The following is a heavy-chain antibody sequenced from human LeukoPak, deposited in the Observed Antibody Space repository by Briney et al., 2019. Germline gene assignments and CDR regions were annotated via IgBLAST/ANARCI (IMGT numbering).Heavy chain of an antibody. CDR2: IYWDDDK. Sequence: SGPTLVKSTQTLTLTCTFSGFSLSTSGVGVGWIRQPPGQALEWLTVIYWDDDKRYNPSLKSRLTVTKDVSKSQVVLTLTNVDPVDTATYFCAHGLTGYSSNWYHGYFDYWGQGTLVTVSS. CDR3: AHGLTGYSSNWYHGYFDY. V-gene: IGHV2-5*02. J-gene: IGHJ4*02. D-gene: IGHD6-13*01. CDR1: GFSLSTSGVG.